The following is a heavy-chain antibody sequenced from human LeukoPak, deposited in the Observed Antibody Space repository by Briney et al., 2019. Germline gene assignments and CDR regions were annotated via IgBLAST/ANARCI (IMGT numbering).Heavy chain of an antibody. CDR3: ARISGRGYSYGWAFDI. J-gene: IGHJ3*02. Sequence: PPKTLSLTCAVSSGSVSSGGYSWSWIRQPPGKGLEWIGYIYHSGSTYYNPSLKSRVTISVDRSKNQFSLKLSSVTAADTAVYYCARISGRGYSYGWAFDIWGQGTMVTVSS. V-gene: IGHV4-30-2*01. D-gene: IGHD5-18*01. CDR2: IYHSGST. CDR1: SGSVSSGGYS.